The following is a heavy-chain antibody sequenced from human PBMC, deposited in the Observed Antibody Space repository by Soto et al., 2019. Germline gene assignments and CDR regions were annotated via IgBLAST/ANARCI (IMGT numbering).Heavy chain of an antibody. J-gene: IGHJ4*02. D-gene: IGHD1-1*01. CDR3: ARPGMGGMEPGVPYYFDY. Sequence: QVQLVQSGAAVKKPGSSVKVSCKASGGTFSSYAISWVRQAPGQGLEWMGGIIPIFGTANYAQKFQGRVTITADESTSTAYMELSSLRSEDTAVYYCARPGMGGMEPGVPYYFDYWGQGTLVTVSS. V-gene: IGHV1-69*12. CDR1: GGTFSSYA. CDR2: IIPIFGTA.